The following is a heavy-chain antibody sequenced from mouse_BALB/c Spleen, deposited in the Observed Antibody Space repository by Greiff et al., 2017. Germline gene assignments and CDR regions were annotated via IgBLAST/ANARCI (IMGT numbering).Heavy chain of an antibody. CDR3: ARADYGSSTYFDY. CDR1: GFTFSSYA. CDR2: ISSGGST. J-gene: IGHJ2*01. V-gene: IGHV5-6-5*01. D-gene: IGHD1-1*01. Sequence: EVKVVESGGGLVKPGGSLKLSCAASGFTFSSYAMSWVRQTPEKRLEWVASISSGGSTYYPDSVKGRFTISRDNARNILYLQMSSLRSEDTAMYYCARADYGSSTYFDYWGQGTTLTVSS.